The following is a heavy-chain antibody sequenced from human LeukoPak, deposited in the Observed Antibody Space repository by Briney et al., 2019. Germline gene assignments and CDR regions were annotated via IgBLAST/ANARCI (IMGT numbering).Heavy chain of an antibody. V-gene: IGHV1-2*04. D-gene: IGHD1-1*01. J-gene: IGHJ6*02. CDR3: ARALLEGYYYYGMDV. CDR2: INPNSGGT. CDR1: GYTFTGYY. Sequence: GASVKVSCKASGYTFTGYYMHWVRQAPGQGLERMGWINPNSGGTNYAQKFQGWVTMTRDTSISTAYMELSRLRSDDTAVYYCARALLEGYYYYGMDVWGQGTTVTVSS.